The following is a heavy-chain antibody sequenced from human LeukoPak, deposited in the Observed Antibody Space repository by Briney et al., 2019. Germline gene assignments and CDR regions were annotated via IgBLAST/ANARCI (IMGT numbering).Heavy chain of an antibody. CDR3: ARDQRGYGDYSDY. CDR2: INPNSGGT. CDR1: GYTFTGYY. Sequence: ASVKVSCKASGYTFTGYYMYWVRQAPGQGLEWMGWINPNSGGTNYAQKLQGRVTMTRDTSISTAYMELSRLRSDDTAVYYCARDQRGYGDYSDYWGQGTLVTVSS. J-gene: IGHJ4*02. V-gene: IGHV1-2*02. D-gene: IGHD4-17*01.